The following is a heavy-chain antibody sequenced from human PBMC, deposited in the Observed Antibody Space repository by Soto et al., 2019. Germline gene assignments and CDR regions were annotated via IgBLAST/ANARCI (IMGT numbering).Heavy chain of an antibody. CDR1: GFSFSRYG. Sequence: QVQLVESGGGVVQPGRSLRLSCAASGFSFSRYGMHWVRQAPGKGLEWVAVIWYDGNNKFYTDSVKGRFTISRDNSKNTLYLQRNSLRADDTGVYYCARAGGETVATTYCDYWGQGTLVTVSS. J-gene: IGHJ4*02. CDR3: ARAGGETVATTYCDY. V-gene: IGHV3-33*01. CDR2: IWYDGNNK. D-gene: IGHD5-12*01.